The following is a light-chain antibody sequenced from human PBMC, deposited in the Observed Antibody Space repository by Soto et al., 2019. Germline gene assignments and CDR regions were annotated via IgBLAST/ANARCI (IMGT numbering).Light chain of an antibody. J-gene: IGKJ1*01. CDR1: QSVSSY. CDR3: QQRSNWART. Sequence: EIVLTQSPATLSLSPGEIATLSCRASQSVSSYLAWYQQKPGQAPRLLIYDASNRSTVIPARFSGSGSGTDFALNISSLEAEAFAVYYCQQRSNWARTFGQGTTVAIK. CDR2: DAS. V-gene: IGKV3-11*01.